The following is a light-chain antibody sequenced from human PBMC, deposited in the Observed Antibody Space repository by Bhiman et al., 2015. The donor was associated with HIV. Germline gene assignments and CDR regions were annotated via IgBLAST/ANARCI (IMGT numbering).Light chain of an antibody. J-gene: IGLJ2*01. Sequence: QSALTQPASVSGSPGQSITISCTGTTSDVGTYNYVSWYQQHPGKAPKLIIYDVTKRPSGVSNRFSGSKSGNTASLTVSGLQAEDEADYYCSSYGGSNNVVFGGGTKLTVL. CDR1: TSDVGTYNY. CDR3: SSYGGSNNVV. V-gene: IGLV2-14*03. CDR2: DVT.